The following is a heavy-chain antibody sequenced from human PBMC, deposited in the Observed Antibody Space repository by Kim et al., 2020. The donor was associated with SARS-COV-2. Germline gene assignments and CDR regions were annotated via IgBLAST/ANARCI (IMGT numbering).Heavy chain of an antibody. V-gene: IGHV3-30*18. D-gene: IGHD3-10*01. CDR1: GFTFSSYG. J-gene: IGHJ6*02. CDR3: AKDHYLYYYYYYGMDV. Sequence: GGSLRLSCAASGFTFSSYGMHWVRQAPGKGLEWVAVISYDGSNKYYADSVKGRFTISRDNSKNTLYLQMNSLRAEDTAVYYCAKDHYLYYYYYYGMDVWGQGTTVTVSS. CDR2: ISYDGSNK.